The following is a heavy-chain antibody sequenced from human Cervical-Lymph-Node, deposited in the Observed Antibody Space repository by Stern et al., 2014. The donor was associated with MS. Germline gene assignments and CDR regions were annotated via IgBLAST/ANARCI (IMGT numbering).Heavy chain of an antibody. D-gene: IGHD2-2*03. V-gene: IGHV4-59*01. CDR2: IYYTGTT. Sequence: QLQLQESGPGLVKPSETLTLTCTVSGASISSYYWNWIRQPPGKGLEWIGYIYYTGTTNYNPSRKGRVAISLDTSKNQFSLILRSVSAADTAVYYCARKSLSMDHYFDSWGQGTLVTVSS. J-gene: IGHJ4*02. CDR1: GASISSYY. CDR3: ARKSLSMDHYFDS.